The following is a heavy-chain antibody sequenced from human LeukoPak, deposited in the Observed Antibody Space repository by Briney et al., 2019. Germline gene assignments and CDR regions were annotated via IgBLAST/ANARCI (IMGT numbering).Heavy chain of an antibody. CDR1: GGSISSGSYH. D-gene: IGHD6-19*01. CDR3: AREGSGWYDLFCFDY. Sequence: SETLSLTCTVSGGSISSGSYHWSWIRQPAGKGLEWIGRIYTSGSTNYNPSLKSRVTISVDTSKNQFFLKLSSVTAADTAVYYCAREGSGWYDLFCFDYWGQGTLVTVSS. V-gene: IGHV4-61*02. CDR2: IYTSGST. J-gene: IGHJ4*02.